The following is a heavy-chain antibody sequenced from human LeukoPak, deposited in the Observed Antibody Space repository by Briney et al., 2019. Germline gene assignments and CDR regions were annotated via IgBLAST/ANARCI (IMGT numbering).Heavy chain of an antibody. D-gene: IGHD3-10*01. CDR1: GGSISSYY. J-gene: IGHJ6*03. V-gene: IGHV4-59*01. Sequence: SETLSLTCTVSGGSISSYYWSWIRQPPGKGLEWIGYIYYSGSTNYNPSLKSRVTISVDKSKNQFSLKLSSVTAADTAVYYCARDLFMVRGVRGMDVWGKGTTVTISS. CDR3: ARDLFMVRGVRGMDV. CDR2: IYYSGST.